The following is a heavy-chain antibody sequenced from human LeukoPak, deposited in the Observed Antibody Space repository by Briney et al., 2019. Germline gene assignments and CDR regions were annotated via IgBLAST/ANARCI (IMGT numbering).Heavy chain of an antibody. Sequence: ASVKVSCKASGYTFTGYYMHWVRQAPGQGLEWMGRINHNSGGTNYAQKFQGRVTITRDTSISTAYMELSRLRSDDTAVYYCARSGAYYYYYMDVWGKGTTVTVSS. CDR2: INHNSGGT. CDR3: ARSGAYYYYYMDV. J-gene: IGHJ6*03. V-gene: IGHV1-2*06. CDR1: GYTFTGYY. D-gene: IGHD3-10*01.